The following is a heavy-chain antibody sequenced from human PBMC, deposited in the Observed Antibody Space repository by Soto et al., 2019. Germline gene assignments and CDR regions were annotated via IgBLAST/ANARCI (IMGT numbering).Heavy chain of an antibody. Sequence: QLQLQESGSGLVKPSQTLSLTCAVSGGSISSGGYSWSWIRQPPGKGLEWIGYIYHSGRTYYNPSLQSRVTISVDRSKNQFSLKLSSVTAADTAVYYCARAGGLGAVAADYWGQGTLVTVSS. D-gene: IGHD6-19*01. CDR2: IYHSGRT. J-gene: IGHJ4*02. CDR3: ARAGGLGAVAADY. V-gene: IGHV4-30-2*01. CDR1: GGSISSGGYS.